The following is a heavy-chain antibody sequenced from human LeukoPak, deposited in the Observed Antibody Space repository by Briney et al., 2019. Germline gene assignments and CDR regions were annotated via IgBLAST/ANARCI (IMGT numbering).Heavy chain of an antibody. CDR1: GLTFSNYG. D-gene: IGHD6-6*01. CDR3: ASSEGDWFDP. J-gene: IGHJ5*02. Sequence: GGSLRLSCVASGLTFSNYGIHWVRQAPGKGLEWVTYIRYDGTTIYYADSVKGRFTISRDNSKNTVYLQMNSLRVEDTAVYYCASSEGDWFDPWGQGTLVTVSS. CDR2: IRYDGTTI. V-gene: IGHV3-30*02.